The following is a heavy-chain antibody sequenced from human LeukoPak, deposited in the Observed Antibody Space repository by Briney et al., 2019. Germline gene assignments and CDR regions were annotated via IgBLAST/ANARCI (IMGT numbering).Heavy chain of an antibody. J-gene: IGHJ4*02. CDR3: ARGGSRLTTAGDLDY. Sequence: RPSETLSLTCTVSRGSISNSGYYWGWIRQPPGKGLEWIGSIYYSGSTYYSPSLKNRVTISVDTSRNQFSLKLTSVTAADTAVYYCARGGSRLTTAGDLDYWGQGALVTVSS. CDR2: IYYSGST. D-gene: IGHD3-16*01. CDR1: RGSISNSGYY. V-gene: IGHV4-39*01.